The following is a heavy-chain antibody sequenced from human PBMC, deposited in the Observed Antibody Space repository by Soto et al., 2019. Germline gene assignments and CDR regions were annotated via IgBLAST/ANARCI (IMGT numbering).Heavy chain of an antibody. J-gene: IGHJ6*03. D-gene: IGHD3-10*01. V-gene: IGHV4-59*08. CDR2: IYHSGST. Sequence: SETLSLTCTVSGGSISSFYWSWIRQPPGKGLEWIGYIYHSGSTNYNPSLKSRVTISVDMSKNQFSLKLSSVTAADTAVYYCARQIGPGSYYYYYYYMDVWGEGTTVTVSS. CDR3: ARQIGPGSYYYYYYYMDV. CDR1: GGSISSFY.